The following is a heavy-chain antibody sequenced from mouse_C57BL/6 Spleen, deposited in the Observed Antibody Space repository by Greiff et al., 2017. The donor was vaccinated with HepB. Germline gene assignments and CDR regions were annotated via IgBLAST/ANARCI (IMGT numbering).Heavy chain of an antibody. Sequence: EVQLQQSGPELVKPGASVKISCKASGYTFTDYYMNWVKQSHGKSLEWIGDINPNNGGTSYNQKFKGKATLTVDKSSSTAYMELRSLTSEDSAVYYCARRDNDYYYFDYWGQGTTLTVSS. D-gene: IGHD2-4*01. J-gene: IGHJ2*01. CDR1: GYTFTDYY. CDR3: ARRDNDYYYFDY. V-gene: IGHV1-26*01. CDR2: INPNNGGT.